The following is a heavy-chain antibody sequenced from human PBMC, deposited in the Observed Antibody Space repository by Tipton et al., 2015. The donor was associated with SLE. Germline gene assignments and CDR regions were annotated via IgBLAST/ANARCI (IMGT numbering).Heavy chain of an antibody. J-gene: IGHJ3*02. CDR3: ATHYYDSSGYYADAFDI. CDR2: INHSGST. D-gene: IGHD3-22*01. Sequence: TLSLTCTVSGGSISSSSYYWGWIRQPPGKGLEWIGEINHSGSTYYNPSLKSRVTISVDTSKNQFSLKLSSVTAADTAVYYCATHYYDSSGYYADAFDIWGQGTMVTVSS. V-gene: IGHV4-39*07. CDR1: GGSISSSSYY.